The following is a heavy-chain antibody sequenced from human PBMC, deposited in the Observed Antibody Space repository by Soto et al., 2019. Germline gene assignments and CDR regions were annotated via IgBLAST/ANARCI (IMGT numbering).Heavy chain of an antibody. CDR1: GLTFSRYA. J-gene: IGHJ4*02. CDR2: ISYGGSNK. Sequence: QVQLVESGGGVVQPGMSLRLSCATSGLTFSRYAMHWVRQAPGKGMEWVAIISYGGSNKYYADSVRGRFTISRDNSNNTLYLQLNRLRSEDTAVYYCARHREGYSGFDYPAYWGQGTLVTVSS. D-gene: IGHD5-12*01. V-gene: IGHV3-30-3*01. CDR3: ARHREGYSGFDYPAY.